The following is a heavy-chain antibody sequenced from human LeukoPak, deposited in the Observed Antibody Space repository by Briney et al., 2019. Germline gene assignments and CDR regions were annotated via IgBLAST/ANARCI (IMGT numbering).Heavy chain of an antibody. V-gene: IGHV3-53*05. Sequence: GGSLRLSCAASGFTVSSNYMSWVRQAPGKGLEWVSVIYSGGSTYYADSVKGRFTISRDNSKNTLYLQMNSLRAEDTAVYYCAKRMGPTIVASDLDYWGQGTLVTVSS. D-gene: IGHD3-22*01. CDR3: AKRMGPTIVASDLDY. J-gene: IGHJ4*02. CDR1: GFTVSSNY. CDR2: IYSGGST.